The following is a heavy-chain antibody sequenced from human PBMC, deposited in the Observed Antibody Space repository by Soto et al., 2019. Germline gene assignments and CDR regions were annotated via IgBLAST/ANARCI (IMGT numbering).Heavy chain of an antibody. Sequence: PSETLSLTSTVSGGSISSGGYYWSWIRQHPGKGLEWIGYIYYSGSTYYNPSLKSRVTISVDTSKNQFSLKLSSVTAADTAVYYCARDGYCSSTSCPRTYYYYGMDVWGQGTTVTVSS. J-gene: IGHJ6*02. D-gene: IGHD2-2*01. CDR2: IYYSGST. V-gene: IGHV4-31*03. CDR1: GGSISSGGYY. CDR3: ARDGYCSSTSCPRTYYYYGMDV.